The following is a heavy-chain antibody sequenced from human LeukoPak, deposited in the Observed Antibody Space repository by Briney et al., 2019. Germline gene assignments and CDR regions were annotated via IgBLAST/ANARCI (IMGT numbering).Heavy chain of an antibody. V-gene: IGHV1-2*04. CDR2: ISPNSGGT. D-gene: IGHD6-13*01. J-gene: IGHJ3*02. CDR1: GYTFSGYY. Sequence: ASVKVSCKASGYTFSGYYMHWVRQAPGQGLEWMGWISPNSGGTNYAQKFQGWVTMTRDTSISTAYMELSRLRSDDTAVYYCARVFSSSWYFGAFDIWAKGQWSPSLQ. CDR3: ARVFSSSWYFGAFDI.